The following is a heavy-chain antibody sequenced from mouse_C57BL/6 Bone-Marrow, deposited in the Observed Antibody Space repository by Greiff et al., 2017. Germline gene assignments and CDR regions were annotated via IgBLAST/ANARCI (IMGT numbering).Heavy chain of an antibody. Sequence: EVQLMASEGGLVQPGSSMKLSCTASGFTFSDYYMAWVRQVPEKGLEWVANINYDGSSTYYLDSLKSRFIISRDNAKNILYLQMSSLKSEDTATYYCARIFLCGFAYWGQGTLVTVSA. CDR3: ARIFLCGFAY. CDR1: GFTFSDYY. CDR2: INYDGSST. V-gene: IGHV5-16*01. J-gene: IGHJ3*01. D-gene: IGHD2-3*01.